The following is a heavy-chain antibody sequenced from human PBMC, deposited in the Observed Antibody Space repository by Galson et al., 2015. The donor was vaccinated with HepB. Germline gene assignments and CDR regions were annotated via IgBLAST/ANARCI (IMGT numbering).Heavy chain of an antibody. J-gene: IGHJ4*02. CDR1: GFSFSTYW. D-gene: IGHD6-19*01. Sequence: QSGAEVKKPGESLKISCKGSGFSFSTYWIAWVRQMPGKGLEWMGIIYPGDSDIRYSLSFQGQVTISADKSISTAYLQWSSLKASDTAMYYYARLGYGSGWYPGDFDYWGQGALVTVSS. V-gene: IGHV5-51*01. CDR3: ARLGYGSGWYPGDFDY. CDR2: IYPGDSDI.